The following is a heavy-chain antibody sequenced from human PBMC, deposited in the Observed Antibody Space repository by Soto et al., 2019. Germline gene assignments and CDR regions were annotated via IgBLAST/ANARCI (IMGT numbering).Heavy chain of an antibody. D-gene: IGHD2-15*01. CDR3: TTVVVAAAYYFDY. CDR2: IKSKTDGGTT. V-gene: IGHV3-15*01. CDR1: GFTFSNAW. J-gene: IGHJ4*02. Sequence: GGSLRLSCAASGFTFSNAWMSWVRQAPGKGLEWVGRIKSKTDGGTTDYAAPVKGRFTISRDDSKNTLYLQMNSLKTEDTAVYYCTTVVVAAAYYFDYWGQGTLVTVSS.